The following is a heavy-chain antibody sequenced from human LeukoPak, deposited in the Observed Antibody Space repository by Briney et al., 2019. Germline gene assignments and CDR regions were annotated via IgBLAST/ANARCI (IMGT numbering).Heavy chain of an antibody. J-gene: IGHJ4*02. Sequence: GASVKVSCKASGYTFTGSYMHWVRQAPGQGLEWMGWINPNSGGTKYALKFQGRVTMIRDTSINTAYMELSRLRSDDTAVYYCARGGGSSWTNFDFWGQGTLVTVSS. CDR3: ARGGGSSWTNFDF. D-gene: IGHD6-13*01. CDR2: INPNSGGT. V-gene: IGHV1-2*02. CDR1: GYTFTGSY.